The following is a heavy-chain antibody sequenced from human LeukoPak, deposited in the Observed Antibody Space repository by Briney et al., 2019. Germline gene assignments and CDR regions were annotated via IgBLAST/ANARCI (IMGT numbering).Heavy chain of an antibody. D-gene: IGHD1-14*01. CDR2: ISAYNGNT. J-gene: IGHJ6*03. V-gene: IGHV1-18*01. CDR3: ARVVNYPREPHYYYYMDV. Sequence: ASVKVSCKASGYTFTSYGISWVRQAPGQGLEWMGLISAYNGNTNYAQKLQGRVTMTTDTSTSTAYMELRSLRSDDTAVYYCARVVNYPREPHYYYYMDVWGKGTTVTVSS. CDR1: GYTFTSYG.